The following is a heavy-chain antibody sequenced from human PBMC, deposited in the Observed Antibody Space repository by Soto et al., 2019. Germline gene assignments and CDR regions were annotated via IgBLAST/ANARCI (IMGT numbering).Heavy chain of an antibody. CDR3: AREPLTRAPNYYYYGMDV. CDR1: GVSISSGGYY. Sequence: SETLSLTCTVSGVSISSGGYYWSWIRQHPGKGLEWIGYIYYSGSTYYNPSLKSRVTISVDTSKNQFSLKLSSVTAADTAVYYCAREPLTRAPNYYYYGMDVWGQGTTVTVSS. V-gene: IGHV4-31*03. CDR2: IYYSGST. J-gene: IGHJ6*02.